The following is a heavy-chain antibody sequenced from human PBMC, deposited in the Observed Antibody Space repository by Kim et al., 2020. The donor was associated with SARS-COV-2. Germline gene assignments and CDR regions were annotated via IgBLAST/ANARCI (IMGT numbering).Heavy chain of an antibody. D-gene: IGHD3-22*01. CDR1: GFTFSSYE. V-gene: IGHV3-48*03. CDR3: ARGGAYYYDSSGYYVLYGMDV. CDR2: ISSSGSTI. J-gene: IGHJ6*02. Sequence: GGSLRLSCAASGFTFSSYEMNWVRQAPGKGLEWVSYISSSGSTIYYADSVKGRFTISRDNAKNSLYLQMNSLRAEDTAVYYCARGGAYYYDSSGYYVLYGMDVWGQGTTVTVSS.